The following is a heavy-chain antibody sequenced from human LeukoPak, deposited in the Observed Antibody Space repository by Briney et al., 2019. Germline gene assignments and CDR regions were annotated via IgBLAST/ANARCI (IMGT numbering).Heavy chain of an antibody. Sequence: ASVKVSCKASGYTFTSYGISWLRQSPGQGLEWRVWISAYNGNTNYAQKLQGRVTMTTDTSTSTAYMELRILRSEDTAVYYCSSTTVTTTLRYYVHRGSMDVWGQGTTVTVSS. V-gene: IGHV1-18*01. CDR2: ISAYNGNT. J-gene: IGHJ6*02. CDR3: SSTTVTTTLRYYVHRGSMDV. D-gene: IGHD4-17*01. CDR1: GYTFTSYG.